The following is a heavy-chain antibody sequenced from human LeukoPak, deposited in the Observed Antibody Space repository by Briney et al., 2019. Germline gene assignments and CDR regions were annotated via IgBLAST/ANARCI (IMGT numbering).Heavy chain of an antibody. CDR1: GYTFTDYY. Sequence: GASVKVSCKASGYTFTDYYIHWVRQAPGQGLEWMGWINPNNGGTNYAQKFQGRVTMTRDTSISTAYMELSRLRSDDTAVYYCAREPTVTTGVLYYWGQGTLVTVSS. V-gene: IGHV1-2*02. CDR3: AREPTVTTGVLYY. D-gene: IGHD4-17*01. J-gene: IGHJ4*02. CDR2: INPNNGGT.